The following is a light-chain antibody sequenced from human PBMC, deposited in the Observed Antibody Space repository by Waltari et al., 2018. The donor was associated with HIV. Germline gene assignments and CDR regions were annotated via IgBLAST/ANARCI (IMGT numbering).Light chain of an antibody. CDR2: GNN. V-gene: IGLV1-40*01. Sequence: QSVLTQPPSVSGAPGQRVTISCTGSSSTIGAGYDVPWYQQRPGTAPKLLIYGNNNRPSGVPDRFSGSKSDTSASLAITGLQAEDEADYYCQSFDRSLSAWVFGGGTKLTVL. J-gene: IGLJ2*01. CDR1: SSTIGAGYD. CDR3: QSFDRSLSAWV.